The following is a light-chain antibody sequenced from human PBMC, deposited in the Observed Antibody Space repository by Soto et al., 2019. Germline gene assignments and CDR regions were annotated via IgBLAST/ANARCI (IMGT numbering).Light chain of an antibody. CDR1: SGYSTYA. V-gene: IGLV4-69*01. CDR2: INYDGTH. Sequence: QLVLTQSPSASASPGASVKLTCTLSSGYSTYAIAWHQQQSEKGPRFLMKINYDGTHSKGDGFFDRFSGSSSGAERHLTISSLQSEDEADYYCQSLGTGIQVFGGGTQLTVL. CDR3: QSLGTGIQV. J-gene: IGLJ3*02.